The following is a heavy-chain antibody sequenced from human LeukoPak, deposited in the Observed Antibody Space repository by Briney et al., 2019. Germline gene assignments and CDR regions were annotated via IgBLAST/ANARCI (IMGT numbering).Heavy chain of an antibody. D-gene: IGHD5/OR15-5a*01. CDR3: AREVYEAFDN. V-gene: IGHV3-21*01. Sequence: GGSLRLSCAASVFTFSSYSMNWVRQAPGKGLEWVSSISENSKDIFYVDSVKGRFTISRDNAKNSLYLQMNSLRADDTAVYYCAREVYEAFDNWGQGTMVTVSS. J-gene: IGHJ3*02. CDR1: VFTFSSYS. CDR2: ISENSKDI.